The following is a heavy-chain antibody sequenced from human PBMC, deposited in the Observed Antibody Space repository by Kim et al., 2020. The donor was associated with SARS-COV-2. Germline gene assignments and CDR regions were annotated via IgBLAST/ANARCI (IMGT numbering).Heavy chain of an antibody. Sequence: GESLKISCKGSGYSFTSYWIGWVRQMPGKGLEWMGIIYPGDSDTRYSPSFQGQVTISADKSISTAYLQWSSLKASNTAMYYCARHVRAYCGGDCSSPFDIWGQGTMVTVSS. V-gene: IGHV5-51*01. D-gene: IGHD2-21*02. CDR1: GYSFTSYW. CDR2: IYPGDSDT. CDR3: ARHVRAYCGGDCSSPFDI. J-gene: IGHJ3*02.